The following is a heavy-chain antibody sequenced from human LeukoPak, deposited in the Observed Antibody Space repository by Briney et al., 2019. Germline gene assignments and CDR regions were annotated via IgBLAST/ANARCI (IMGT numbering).Heavy chain of an antibody. J-gene: IGHJ6*03. D-gene: IGHD3-3*01. CDR1: GYTFTSYG. Sequence: ASVKVSCKASGYTFTSYGISCVRQAPGQGLEWMGWISAYNGNTNYAQKLQGRVTMTTDTSTSTAYMELRSLRSDDTAVYYCARDQGVTIFGVVHSGYYYYMDVWGKGTTVTVSS. CDR2: ISAYNGNT. CDR3: ARDQGVTIFGVVHSGYYYYMDV. V-gene: IGHV1-18*01.